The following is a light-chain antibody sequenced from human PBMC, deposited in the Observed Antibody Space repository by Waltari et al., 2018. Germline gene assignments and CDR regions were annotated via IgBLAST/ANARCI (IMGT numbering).Light chain of an antibody. CDR2: HAS. V-gene: IGKV3-20*01. CDR3: QHYGTLPVT. J-gene: IGKJ1*01. CDR1: QRVGRS. Sequence: EIVLTQSPCTLSLSPGERAPLSCSALQRVGRSLAWYQQKPGQAPRLLIYHASNRATGIPDRCSGSGSVTVFSTTSSRLEPEDFAVYYCQHYGTLPVTFGQGTKVEIK.